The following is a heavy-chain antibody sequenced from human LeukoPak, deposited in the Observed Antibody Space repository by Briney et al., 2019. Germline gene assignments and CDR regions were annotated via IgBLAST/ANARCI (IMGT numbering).Heavy chain of an antibody. CDR2: INHSGST. J-gene: IGHJ4*02. CDR1: GGSFSGYY. D-gene: IGHD2-15*01. V-gene: IGHV4-34*01. Sequence: PSETLSLPCAVYGGSFSGYYWSWIRQPPGKGLEWIGEINHSGSTNYNPSLKSRVTISVDTSKNQFSLKLSSVTAADTAVYYCARVAEGNCSGGSCYSRERPYYSDYWGQGTLVTVSS. CDR3: ARVAEGNCSGGSCYSRERPYYSDY.